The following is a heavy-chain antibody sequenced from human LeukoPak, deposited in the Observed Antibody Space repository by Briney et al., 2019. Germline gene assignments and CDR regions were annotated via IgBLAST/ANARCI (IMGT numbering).Heavy chain of an antibody. CDR3: ARHLISTWPNYYYYYYMDV. D-gene: IGHD6-13*01. CDR1: GGSFSGYY. V-gene: IGHV4-34*01. CDR2: INHSGST. J-gene: IGHJ6*03. Sequence: PSETLSLTCAVYGGSFSGYYWGWIRQPPGKGLEWIGEINHSGSTNYNPSLKSRVTISVDTSKNQFSLKLSSVTAADTAVYYCARHLISTWPNYYYYYYMDVWGKGTTVTISS.